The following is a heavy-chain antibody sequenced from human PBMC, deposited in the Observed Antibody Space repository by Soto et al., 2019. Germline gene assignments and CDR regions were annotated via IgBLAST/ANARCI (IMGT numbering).Heavy chain of an antibody. CDR3: ATIFRYGDPEY. J-gene: IGHJ4*02. Sequence: GHLRLSYATTGSTISRYAMSLVRQSPVKGLEWVSGISVSGDSRYDADSVKGRFTISRDNSKSTLYLQMNSLRAEDTAVYYCATIFRYGDPEYWGQGVLVTVSS. CDR2: ISVSGDSR. CDR1: GSTISRYA. D-gene: IGHD2-21*01. V-gene: IGHV3-23*01.